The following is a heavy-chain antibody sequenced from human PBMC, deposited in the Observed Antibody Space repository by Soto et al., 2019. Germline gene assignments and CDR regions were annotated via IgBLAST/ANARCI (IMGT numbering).Heavy chain of an antibody. CDR1: GGSFSGYY. Sequence: SETLSLTCAVYGGSFSGYYWSWIRQPPGKGLEWIGEINHSGSTNYNPSLKSRVTISVDTSKNQFSLKLSSVTAADTAVYYCAGGSGSYYTYYYYYYYMDVWGKGTTVTVSS. CDR2: INHSGST. D-gene: IGHD3-10*01. J-gene: IGHJ6*03. CDR3: AGGSGSYYTYYYYYYYMDV. V-gene: IGHV4-34*01.